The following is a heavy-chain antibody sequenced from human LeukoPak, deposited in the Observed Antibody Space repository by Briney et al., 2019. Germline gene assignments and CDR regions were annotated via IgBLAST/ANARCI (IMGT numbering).Heavy chain of an antibody. D-gene: IGHD2-8*01. CDR1: GFPFNMFV. Sequence: GRSLRLSCTGSGFPFNMFVIHWVREAPGQGLDWVSGLSRGGGSTNYAESVKGGFTISRDYSKNMVFLQLNSLRSEDTAVYYCATAQRIRHCSEGVCMEGYYFDYWGQGSLVTVSS. CDR3: ATAQRIRHCSEGVCMEGYYFDY. CDR2: LSRGGGST. V-gene: IGHV3-23*01. J-gene: IGHJ4*02.